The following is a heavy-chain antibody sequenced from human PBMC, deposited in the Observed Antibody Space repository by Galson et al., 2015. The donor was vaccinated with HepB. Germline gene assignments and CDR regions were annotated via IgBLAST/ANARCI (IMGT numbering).Heavy chain of an antibody. Sequence: SLRLSCAASGFTFSSYAMHWVRQAPGKGLEWVAVISYDGSNKYYADSVKGRFTISRDNSKNTLYLQMNSLRAEDTAVYYCARVSALLLREYWGQGTLATVSS. CDR2: ISYDGSNK. V-gene: IGHV3-30-3*01. CDR3: ARVSALLLREY. D-gene: IGHD1-26*01. J-gene: IGHJ4*02. CDR1: GFTFSSYA.